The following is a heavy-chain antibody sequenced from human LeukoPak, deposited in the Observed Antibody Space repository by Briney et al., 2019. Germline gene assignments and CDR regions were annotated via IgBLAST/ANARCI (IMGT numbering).Heavy chain of an antibody. CDR3: ARGGSEARYCSGWENYYYAMDV. CDR1: GFTFSRYD. J-gene: IGHJ6*02. CDR2: IGTAGDT. V-gene: IGHV3-13*01. Sequence: GGSLRLSCAASGFTFSRYDMYWVRQPTGKGLEWVSTIGTAGDTSYPDSVKGRFTISRENAKNSLYLQMNSLRAGDTAVYYCARGGSEARYCSGWENYYYAMDVWGQGTTVTVSS. D-gene: IGHD6-19*01.